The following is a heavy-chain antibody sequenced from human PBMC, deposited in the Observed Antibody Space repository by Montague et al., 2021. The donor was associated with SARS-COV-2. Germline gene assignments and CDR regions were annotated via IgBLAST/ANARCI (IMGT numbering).Heavy chain of an antibody. V-gene: IGHV4-59*01. J-gene: IGHJ5*02. CDR2: IYYSGST. CDR1: GGSISSYY. D-gene: IGHD3-3*01. CDR3: ARAQMNRITIFGVVAEFDP. Sequence: SETLSFTCTVSGGSISSYYWSWIRQPPGKGLEWIGYIYYSGSTNYNPSLKSRVTISVDTSKNQFSLKLSSVTAADTAVYYCARAQMNRITIFGVVAEFDPWGQGTLVTVSS.